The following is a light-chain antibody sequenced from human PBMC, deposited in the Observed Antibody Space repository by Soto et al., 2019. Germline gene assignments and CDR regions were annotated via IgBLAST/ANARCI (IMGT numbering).Light chain of an antibody. J-gene: IGLJ3*02. Sequence: SVLTQPASVSGSPGQSITISCTGTSSDVGGYKYVSWYQQHPGKAPKLLIYEVTNRPPGVSNRFSGSKSGNAATLTISGVQAEDEADYYCFSFTSTDTWVFGGGTKLTVL. CDR3: FSFTSTDTWV. CDR1: SSDVGGYKY. CDR2: EVT. V-gene: IGLV2-14*01.